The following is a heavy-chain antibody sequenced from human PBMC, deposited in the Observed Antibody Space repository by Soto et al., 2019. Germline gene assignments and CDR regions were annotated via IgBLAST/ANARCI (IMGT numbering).Heavy chain of an antibody. CDR1: GFTFSSYG. Sequence: SLRLSCAASGFTFSSYGMHWVRQAPGKGLEWVAVISYDGSNKYYADSVKGRFTISRDNSKNTLYLQMNSLRAEDTAVYYCAKVMRYYDFWSGYYEIGYYFDYWGQGTLVTVSS. CDR2: ISYDGSNK. J-gene: IGHJ4*02. D-gene: IGHD3-3*01. CDR3: AKVMRYYDFWSGYYEIGYYFDY. V-gene: IGHV3-30*18.